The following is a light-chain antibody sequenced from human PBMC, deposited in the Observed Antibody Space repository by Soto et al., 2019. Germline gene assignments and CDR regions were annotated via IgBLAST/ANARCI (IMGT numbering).Light chain of an antibody. V-gene: IGLV2-14*01. CDR2: DVS. CDR3: SSYTGSSPLMV. J-gene: IGLJ2*01. Sequence: QSALTQPASVSGSPGQSITISCTGTSSDVGGYNYVSWYQQHPGKAPKLMIYDVSNRPSGVSNRFSGSKSGNTASLTISGLQAEDEADYYCSSYTGSSPLMVFGGGTKLTVL. CDR1: SSDVGGYNY.